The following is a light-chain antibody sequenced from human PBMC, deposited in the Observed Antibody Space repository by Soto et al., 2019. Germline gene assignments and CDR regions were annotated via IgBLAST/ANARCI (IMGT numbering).Light chain of an antibody. CDR1: QSVSSS. Sequence: EIVLTQSPATLSLSPGETATLSCRASQSVSSSLAWYQQKPGQTPRLLIYDASNRATGIPARFSGSGSGTDFTLTVSSLAPEDFEVYYCQQRSSWPLTFGGGPKVESK. V-gene: IGKV3-11*01. CDR3: QQRSSWPLT. J-gene: IGKJ4*01. CDR2: DAS.